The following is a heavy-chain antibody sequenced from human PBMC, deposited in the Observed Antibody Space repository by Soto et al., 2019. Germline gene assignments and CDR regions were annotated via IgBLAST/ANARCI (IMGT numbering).Heavy chain of an antibody. CDR1: GFTFSSYA. CDR3: ARGRREGGTMVRGVIRGYYYSGMDV. CDR2: ISYDGSNK. V-gene: IGHV3-30-3*01. Sequence: GRSLRLSCAASGFTFSSYAMHWVRQAPGKGLEWVAVISYDGSNKYYADSVKGRFTISRDNSKNTLYLQMNSLRAEDTAVYYCARGRREGGTMVRGVIRGYYYSGMDVCGQGTTVTVSS. J-gene: IGHJ6*02. D-gene: IGHD3-10*01.